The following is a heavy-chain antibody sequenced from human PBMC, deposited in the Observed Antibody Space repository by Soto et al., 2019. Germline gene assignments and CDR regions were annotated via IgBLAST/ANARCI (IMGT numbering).Heavy chain of an antibody. J-gene: IGHJ6*02. V-gene: IGHV1-46*01. Sequence: ASVKVSCKASGYTFTSYYMHWVRQAPGQGLEWMGIINPSGGSTSYAQKFQGRVTMTRDTSTSTVYMELSSLRSEDTAVYYCARGQQWLVSSRGYYYYGMDVWGQGTTVTVSS. CDR3: ARGQQWLVSSRGYYYYGMDV. CDR2: INPSGGST. CDR1: GYTFTSYY. D-gene: IGHD6-19*01.